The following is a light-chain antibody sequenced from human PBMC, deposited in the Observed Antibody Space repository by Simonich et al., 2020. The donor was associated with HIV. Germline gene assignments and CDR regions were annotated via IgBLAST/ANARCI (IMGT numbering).Light chain of an antibody. J-gene: IGKJ1*01. CDR1: QSVLYNSNNRNY. CDR2: WAS. CDR3: QQYYSAPRT. Sequence: DIVMTQSPDSLAVSLGERATINCKSSQSVLYNSNNRNYLVWYQQKPGQPPKLLIYWASTRESGVPDRFSGSGSGTDFTLTISSLQAENVAVYNCQQYYSAPRTFGQGTKVEIK. V-gene: IGKV4-1*01.